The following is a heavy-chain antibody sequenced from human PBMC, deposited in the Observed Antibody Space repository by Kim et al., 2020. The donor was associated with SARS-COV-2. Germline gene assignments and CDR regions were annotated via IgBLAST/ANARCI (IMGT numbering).Heavy chain of an antibody. D-gene: IGHD3-22*01. CDR2: INHSGST. V-gene: IGHV4-34*01. CDR1: GGSFSGYY. CDR3: ARGGSAMGTRAATMMTDL. J-gene: IGHJ5*02. Sequence: SETLSLTCVVYGGSFSGYYWSWIRQPPGKGLEWIGEINHSGSTNYNPSLKSRVTISVDTSKNQFSLKLSSVTAADTAVYYCARGGSAMGTRAATMMTDLWGQGTLVTVSS.